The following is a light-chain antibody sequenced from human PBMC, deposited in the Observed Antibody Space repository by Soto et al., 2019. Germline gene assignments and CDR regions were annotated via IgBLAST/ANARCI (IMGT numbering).Light chain of an antibody. CDR2: GAS. V-gene: IGKV3-20*01. CDR1: QSVSSSY. J-gene: IGKJ5*01. Sequence: EIVLTQSPGTLSLSPGERATLSCRASQSVSSSYLAWYQQKPGQAPRLLIYGASSRATGIPDRFSGSGSGTDFTLTISRLEPEDFAVYYCQQYGGSLITLGQGTRLEIK. CDR3: QQYGGSLIT.